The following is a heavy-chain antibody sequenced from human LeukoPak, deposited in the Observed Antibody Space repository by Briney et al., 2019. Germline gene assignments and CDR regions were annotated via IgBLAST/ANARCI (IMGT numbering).Heavy chain of an antibody. J-gene: IGHJ4*02. CDR3: ACGHGYGIDY. Sequence: SETLSLTCAVYGGSFSGYYWSWIRQPPGKGLEWIGEINHSGSTNYNPSLKSRVTISVDTSKNQFSLELSSVTAADTAVYYCACGHGYGIDYWGQGTLVTVSS. CDR1: GGSFSGYY. CDR2: INHSGST. D-gene: IGHD5-18*01. V-gene: IGHV4-34*01.